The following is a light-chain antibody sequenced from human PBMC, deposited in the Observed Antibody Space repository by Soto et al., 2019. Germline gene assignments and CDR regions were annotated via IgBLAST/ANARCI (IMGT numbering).Light chain of an antibody. Sequence: QSVLAQAPSVSWTPGQRVTITCSGSSSNLGRNSVNCYQHLPGTARKLLTHGNNHRPSGVPDRFSGSKSGNTASLTVSGLQAADDADYFCKSYAGSNTYVFGSGTKVTVL. J-gene: IGLJ1*01. CDR3: KSYAGSNTYV. V-gene: IGLV1-44*01. CDR1: SSNLGRNS. CDR2: GNN.